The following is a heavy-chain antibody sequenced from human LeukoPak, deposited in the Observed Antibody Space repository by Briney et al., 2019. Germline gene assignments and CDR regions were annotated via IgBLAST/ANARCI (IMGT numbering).Heavy chain of an antibody. CDR3: AGENGRYPGIAHFDY. CDR1: GFTFSSYA. J-gene: IGHJ4*02. CDR2: ISNDGSNK. V-gene: IGHV3-30-3*01. Sequence: GGSLRLSCAASGFTFSSYAMHWVRQAPGKGLEWVAVISNDGSNKYYADSVKGRFTISRDNSKNTLYLQMNSLRAEDTAVYYCAGENGRYPGIAHFDYWGQGTLVTVSS. D-gene: IGHD6-13*01.